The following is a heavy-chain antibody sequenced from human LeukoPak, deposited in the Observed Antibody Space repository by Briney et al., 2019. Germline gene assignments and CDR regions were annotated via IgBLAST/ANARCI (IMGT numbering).Heavy chain of an antibody. D-gene: IGHD4-17*01. CDR3: ARGAYGDYGEGYFDY. CDR2: ISYDGSNK. J-gene: IGHJ4*02. V-gene: IGHV3-30-3*01. Sequence: GGSLRLSCAASGFTFSSYAMCWVRQAPGKGLEWVAVISYDGSNKYYADSVKGRFPISRDNSKNTLYLQMNSLRAEDTAVYYCARGAYGDYGEGYFDYWGQGTLVTVSS. CDR1: GFTFSSYA.